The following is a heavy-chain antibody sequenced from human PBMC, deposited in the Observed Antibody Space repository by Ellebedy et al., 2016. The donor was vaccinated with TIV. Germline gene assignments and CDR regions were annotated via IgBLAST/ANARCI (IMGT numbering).Heavy chain of an antibody. Sequence: GGSLRLSXAASGFSFSSYSMNWVRQAPGKGLEWISHIYSSGSSIFYADSVKGRFTISRDNVKNSLYLQMNSLRAEDTAVYYCARDGYDQSKYAIDLWGQGTLVSVSS. CDR1: GFSFSSYS. J-gene: IGHJ4*02. CDR3: ARDGYDQSKYAIDL. D-gene: IGHD3-22*01. CDR2: IYSSGSSI. V-gene: IGHV3-48*01.